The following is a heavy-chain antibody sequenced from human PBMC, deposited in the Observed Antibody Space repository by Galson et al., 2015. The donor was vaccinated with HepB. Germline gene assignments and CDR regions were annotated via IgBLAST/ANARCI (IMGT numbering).Heavy chain of an antibody. Sequence: SVKVSCKASGDTFTSYAISWVRQATGQGLEWVGWMIPNFGIANYAQKFQGRVTITADASTSTAYMELSSLRSEDTAVYYCARDRSTMVRGVSDRYGMDVWGQGTTVTVSS. V-gene: IGHV1-69*13. D-gene: IGHD3-10*01. CDR2: MIPNFGIA. J-gene: IGHJ6*02. CDR3: ARDRSTMVRGVSDRYGMDV. CDR1: GDTFTSYA.